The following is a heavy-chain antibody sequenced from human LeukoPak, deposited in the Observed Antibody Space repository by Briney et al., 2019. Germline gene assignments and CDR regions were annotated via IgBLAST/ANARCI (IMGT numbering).Heavy chain of an antibody. CDR2: SQAKGDSYST. V-gene: IGHV3-72*01. J-gene: IGHJ6*02. CDR3: VREYFYGMDV. CDR1: GFPFSTYY. Sequence: PGGSLRLSCAASGFPFSTYYMDWVRQAPGKGLEWVGLSQAKGDSYSTEYAASVKGRFSILRDESENSMYLQMNSLKTEDTAVYFCVREYFYGMDVWGQGTTVTVSS.